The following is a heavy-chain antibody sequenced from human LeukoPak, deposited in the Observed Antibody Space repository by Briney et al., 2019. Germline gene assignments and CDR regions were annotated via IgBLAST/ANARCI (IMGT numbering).Heavy chain of an antibody. Sequence: SETLSLTCAVYGGSSRGYYWSWFRQPPGKGLEWIGEINHSGSTNYNPSLKIRVTISVETSKNKFSLKLSSVTAADTAVYYCARGKALRFLEWFDMDVWGQGTTVTVSS. V-gene: IGHV4-34*01. D-gene: IGHD3-3*01. J-gene: IGHJ6*02. CDR3: ARGKALRFLEWFDMDV. CDR1: GGSSRGYY. CDR2: INHSGST.